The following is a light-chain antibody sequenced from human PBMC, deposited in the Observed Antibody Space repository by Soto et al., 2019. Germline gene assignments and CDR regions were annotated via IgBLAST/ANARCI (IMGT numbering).Light chain of an antibody. Sequence: DVVMTQSPLSLPVALGQPASISCRSSQSLAYSDGNTNLNWFLQRPGQSPRRLIYKVSNRDSGVPDRFSGSGSGTDFTLKISRVEAEDVGIYYCMQGTHWPPTCGQGTKVEIK. CDR3: MQGTHWPPT. J-gene: IGKJ1*01. CDR1: QSLAYSDGNTN. V-gene: IGKV2-30*01. CDR2: KVS.